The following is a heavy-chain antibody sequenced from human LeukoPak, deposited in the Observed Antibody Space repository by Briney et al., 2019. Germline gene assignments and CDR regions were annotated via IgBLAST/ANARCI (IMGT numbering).Heavy chain of an antibody. CDR3: ARYSSSQTYDY. CDR1: GFTFDDYA. V-gene: IGHV3-9*01. J-gene: IGHJ4*02. Sequence: GRSPRLSCAASGFTFDDYAMHWVRQGPGKGLEWVSGISWNSDSIGYADSVKGRFTISRDNAKSSLCLQMNSLRAEDTALYYCARYSSSQTYDYWGQGTLVTVSS. CDR2: ISWNSDSI. D-gene: IGHD6-19*01.